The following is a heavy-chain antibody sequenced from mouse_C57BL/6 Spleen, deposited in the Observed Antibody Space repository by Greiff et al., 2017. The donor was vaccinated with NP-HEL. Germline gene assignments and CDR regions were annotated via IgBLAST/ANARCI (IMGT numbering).Heavy chain of an antibody. D-gene: IGHD1-1*01. CDR1: GFNITDYY. V-gene: IGHV14-2*01. Sequence: EVQLQQSGAELVKPGASVKLSCTASGFNITDYYMHWVKQRTEQGLEWFGRIDPEDGETKYAPKFQGKATITADTSSNTAYLQLSSLTSEDTAVYYCAKAFITTVVAIDDWGQGTTLTVSS. CDR3: AKAFITTVVAIDD. CDR2: IDPEDGET. J-gene: IGHJ2*01.